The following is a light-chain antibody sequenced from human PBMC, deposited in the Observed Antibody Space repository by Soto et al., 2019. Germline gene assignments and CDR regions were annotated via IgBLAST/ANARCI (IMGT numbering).Light chain of an antibody. V-gene: IGKV3-11*01. Sequence: EVVLTQTPATPSFDPGERAILSCRASQRVKSYLVWYQQKPGQTQRLLIYDASNMDTGIPASFSDSGSETGFTLTIISLAPADVDVYSCQQRRSWLVTLGGGTRVEIK. J-gene: IGKJ4*01. CDR3: QQRRSWLVT. CDR2: DAS. CDR1: QRVKSY.